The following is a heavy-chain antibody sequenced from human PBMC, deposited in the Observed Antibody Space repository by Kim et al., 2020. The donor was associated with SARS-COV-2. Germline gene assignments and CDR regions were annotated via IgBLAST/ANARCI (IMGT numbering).Heavy chain of an antibody. CDR1: GFTFGSYA. D-gene: IGHD2-15*01. CDR3: AKCRSGSYAIDY. Sequence: GGSLRLSCAASGFTFGSYAMSWVRQAPGKGLEWVSAISWSSGSIYYADSVKGRFTISRDNAKNSLYLQMNSLRAEDTAVYYCAKCRSGSYAIDYWGQGTLVTVSS. V-gene: IGHV3-23*01. J-gene: IGHJ4*02. CDR2: ISWSSGSI.